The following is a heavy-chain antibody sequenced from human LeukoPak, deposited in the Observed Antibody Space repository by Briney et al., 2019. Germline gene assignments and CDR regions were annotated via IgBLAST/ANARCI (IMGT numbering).Heavy chain of an antibody. V-gene: IGHV4-59*01. J-gene: IGHJ5*02. CDR3: ARHRGVVGATGWFDP. CDR1: GGSISSYY. Sequence: SETLSLTCTVSGGSISSYYWSWIRQPPGKGLEWIGYIYYSGSTNYNPSLKSRVTISVDTSKNQFSLKLSSVTAADTAVYYCARHRGVVGATGWFDPWGQGTLVTVSS. CDR2: IYYSGST. D-gene: IGHD1-26*01.